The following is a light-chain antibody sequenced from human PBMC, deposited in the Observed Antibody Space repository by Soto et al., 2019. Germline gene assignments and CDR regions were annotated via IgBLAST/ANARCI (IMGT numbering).Light chain of an antibody. CDR3: QQYGSSPQT. V-gene: IGKV3-20*01. Sequence: EMVMTQSPATLSVSPGERATISCRASQSVSSNLAWYQQKPGQAPRLLIYDASSRATGIPDRFSGSGSGTDFTLTISRLEPEDFAVYYCQQYGSSPQTFGQGTKVDI. J-gene: IGKJ1*01. CDR2: DAS. CDR1: QSVSSN.